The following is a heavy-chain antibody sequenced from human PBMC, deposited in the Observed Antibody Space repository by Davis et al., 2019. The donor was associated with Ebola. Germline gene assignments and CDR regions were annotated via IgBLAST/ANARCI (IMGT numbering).Heavy chain of an antibody. CDR2: ISISGSTI. CDR1: GFTFSDYY. D-gene: IGHD4-17*01. Sequence: GGSLRLSCAASGFTFSDYYMSWIRQAPGKGLEWVSYISISGSTIYYADSVKGRFTISRDNAKNSLYLQMNSLRAEDTAVYYCTSTLDGDYVDYWGQGTLVTVSS. V-gene: IGHV3-11*01. J-gene: IGHJ4*02. CDR3: TSTLDGDYVDY.